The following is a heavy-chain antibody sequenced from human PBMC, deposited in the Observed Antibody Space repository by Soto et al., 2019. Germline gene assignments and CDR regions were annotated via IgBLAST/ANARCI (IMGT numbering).Heavy chain of an antibody. D-gene: IGHD1-26*01. J-gene: IGHJ3*02. CDR2: IIPIFGTA. CDR1: GGTFSSYA. V-gene: IGHV1-69*13. CDR3: ARDRRPYYASAARDAFDI. Sequence: SVKVSCKASGGTFSSYAISWVRQAPGQGLEWMGGIIPIFGTANYAQKFQGRVTITADESTSTAYMGLSSLRSEDTAVYYCARDRRPYYASAARDAFDIWGQGTMVTVSS.